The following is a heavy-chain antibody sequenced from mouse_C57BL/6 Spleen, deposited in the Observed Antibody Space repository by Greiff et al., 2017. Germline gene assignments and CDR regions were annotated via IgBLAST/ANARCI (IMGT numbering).Heavy chain of an antibody. J-gene: IGHJ4*01. D-gene: IGHD2-10*02. V-gene: IGHV5-6*02. CDR3: ARQYGNSHYYAMDY. CDR2: ISSGGSYT. Sequence: DVKLVESGGDLVKPGGSLKLSCAASGFTFSSYGMSWVRQTPDKRLEWVATISSGGSYTYYPDSVKGRFTISRDNAKNTLYLQMSSRKSEDTAMYYCARQYGNSHYYAMDYWGQGTSVTVSS. CDR1: GFTFSSYG.